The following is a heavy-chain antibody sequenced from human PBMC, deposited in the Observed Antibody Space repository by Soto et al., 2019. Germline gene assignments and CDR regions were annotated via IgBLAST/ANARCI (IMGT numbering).Heavy chain of an antibody. D-gene: IGHD3-10*01. Sequence: QLQLQESGPGLVKPSETLSLTCTVSGASVSSSSNYWGWIRQPPGKGLEWIGSVHNGGSTCYSPSLKSRVTISADTSKNQFSLHLSSVTAADTAVYYCARGLSTPSATGVWGQGTLVTVSS. CDR3: ARGLSTPSATGV. CDR1: GASVSSSSNY. V-gene: IGHV4-39*01. CDR2: VHNGGST. J-gene: IGHJ4*02.